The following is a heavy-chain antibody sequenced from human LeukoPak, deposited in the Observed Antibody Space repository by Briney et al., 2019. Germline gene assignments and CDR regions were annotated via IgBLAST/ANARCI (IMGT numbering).Heavy chain of an antibody. CDR3: AKEATLDY. CDR1: GFTFSSYG. D-gene: IGHD1-26*01. CDR2: ISYDGSNK. J-gene: IGHJ4*02. Sequence: PGGSLRLSCAASGFTFSSYGMHRVRQAPGKGLEWVAVISYDGSNKYYADSVKGRFTISRDNSKNTLYLQMNSLRAEDTAVYYCAKEATLDYWGQGTLVTVSS. V-gene: IGHV3-30*18.